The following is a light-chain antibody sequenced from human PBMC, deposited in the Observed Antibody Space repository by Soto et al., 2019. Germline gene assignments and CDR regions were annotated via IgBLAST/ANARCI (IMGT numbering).Light chain of an antibody. Sequence: EIVLTQSPATLSVSAGGTVTLSCRASQSIRTNVAWYQQISGQAPRLLVYGASTRATDVPARFSGSGSGTEFTLTISSLQSEDSAFYYCQQYFNWPLTWTFGPGSKVQIK. CDR3: QQYFNWPLTWT. CDR2: GAS. J-gene: IGKJ1*01. CDR1: QSIRTN. V-gene: IGKV3-15*01.